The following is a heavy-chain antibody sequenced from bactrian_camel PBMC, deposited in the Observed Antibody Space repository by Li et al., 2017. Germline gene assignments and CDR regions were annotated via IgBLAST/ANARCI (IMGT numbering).Heavy chain of an antibody. J-gene: IGHJ6*01. Sequence: QLVESGGGSVQAGGSLRLSCVASGYPDVNYCLAWFRQVPGKEREMVAQIQDDGAKHYDSTAEGRFTISKDAAKDTLDLRMTSLKPEDSGMYYCAAELLGVGWTLAISNCEFGSRGQGTQVTVS. V-gene: IGHV3S55*01. D-gene: IGHD5*01. CDR2: IQDDGAK. CDR1: GYPDVNYC. CDR3: AAELLGVGWTLAISNCEFGS.